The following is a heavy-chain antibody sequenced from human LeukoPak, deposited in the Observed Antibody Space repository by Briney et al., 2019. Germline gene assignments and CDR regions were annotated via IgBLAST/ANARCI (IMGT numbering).Heavy chain of an antibody. CDR2: ISYDGSNK. D-gene: IGHD5-24*01. Sequence: GGSLRLSCAASGFTFSSYAMHWVRQAPGKGLEWVAVISYDGSNKYYADSVKGRFTISRDNSKNTLYLQMNSLRAEDTAVYYCASARIRDGYNYEPYWGQGTLVTVSS. CDR1: GFTFSSYA. V-gene: IGHV3-30-3*01. CDR3: ASARIRDGYNYEPY. J-gene: IGHJ4*02.